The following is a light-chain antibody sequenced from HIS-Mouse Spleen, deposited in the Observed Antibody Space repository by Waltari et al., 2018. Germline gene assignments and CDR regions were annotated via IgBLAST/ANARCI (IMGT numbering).Light chain of an antibody. Sequence: LTQSPGTLSLSPGERATLPCRASQSVSSSYLAWYQQKPGQAPRLLIYGASSRATGIPDRFSGSGSGTDFTLTISRLEPEDFAVYYCQQYGSSLLFGPGTKVDIK. V-gene: IGKV3-20*01. CDR1: QSVSSSY. J-gene: IGKJ3*01. CDR3: QQYGSSLL. CDR2: GAS.